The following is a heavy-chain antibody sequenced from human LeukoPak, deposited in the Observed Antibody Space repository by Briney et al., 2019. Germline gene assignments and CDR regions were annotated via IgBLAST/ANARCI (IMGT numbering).Heavy chain of an antibody. CDR3: ARRGYSYGYYPPFFDY. V-gene: IGHV4-4*07. D-gene: IGHD5-18*01. CDR1: GGSISSYY. Sequence: PSETLSLTCTVSGGSISSYYWSWIRQPAGKGLEWIGRIYTSGSTNYNPSLKSRVTMSVDTSKNQFSLKLSSVTAADTAVYYCARRGYSYGYYPPFFDYWGQGTLVTVSS. CDR2: IYTSGST. J-gene: IGHJ4*02.